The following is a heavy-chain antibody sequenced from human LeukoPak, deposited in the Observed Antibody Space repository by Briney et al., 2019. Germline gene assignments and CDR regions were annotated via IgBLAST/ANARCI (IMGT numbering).Heavy chain of an antibody. V-gene: IGHV3-15*01. D-gene: IGHD3-10*01. CDR2: IKSKTDGGTT. CDR1: GFTFSNAW. J-gene: IGHJ6*02. Sequence: AGGSLRLSCAASGFTFSNAWMSWVRQAPGKGLEWVGRIKSKTDGGTTDYAAPVKGRFTISRDVSKNTLYLQMNSLKTEDTAVYYCTTGYYGSGSYYNYYYGMDVWGQGTTVTVSS. CDR3: TTGYYGSGSYYNYYYGMDV.